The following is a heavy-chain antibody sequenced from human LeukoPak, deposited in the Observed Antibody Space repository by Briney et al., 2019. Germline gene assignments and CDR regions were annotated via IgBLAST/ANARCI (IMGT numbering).Heavy chain of an antibody. CDR2: MYYSAST. CDR3: ARPYYYDSRIDP. D-gene: IGHD3-22*01. CDR1: GGSISSGDYY. Sequence: SQTLSLTCTVSGGSISSGDYYWSWIRQPPGKGLEWIAYMYYSASTYYNPSLKSRVTMSADTSKNQLSLKPSSVTAADTAVYYCARPYYYDSRIDPWGQGILVTVSS. V-gene: IGHV4-30-4*01. J-gene: IGHJ5*02.